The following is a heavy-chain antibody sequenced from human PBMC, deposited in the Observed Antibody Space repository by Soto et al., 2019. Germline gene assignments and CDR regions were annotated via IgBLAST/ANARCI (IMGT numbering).Heavy chain of an antibody. CDR1: GFTFSSYA. Sequence: QVQLVESGGGVVQPGRSLRLSCAASGFTFSSYAMHWVRQAPGKGLEWVAVISYDGSNKYYADSVKGRFTISRDNSKNKLXXQMNSLRAEDTAVYYCARDYYDSSGYYYLSWYFDLWGRGTLVTVSS. CDR3: ARDYYDSSGYYYLSWYFDL. V-gene: IGHV3-30-3*01. J-gene: IGHJ2*01. CDR2: ISYDGSNK. D-gene: IGHD3-22*01.